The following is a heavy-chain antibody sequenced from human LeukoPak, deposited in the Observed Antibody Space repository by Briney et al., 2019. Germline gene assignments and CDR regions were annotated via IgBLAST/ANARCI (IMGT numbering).Heavy chain of an antibody. V-gene: IGHV4-34*01. Sequence: SEALSLTFAVYVGSFSGYFWSWIRQPPGKGLEWIGEINHSGSTNYNPTLRSRVTVSVHTSKNQLSLKLSSVTAADTAVYYCARQWLVSPLFDYWGQGTLVTVSS. J-gene: IGHJ4*02. CDR2: INHSGST. CDR1: VGSFSGYF. D-gene: IGHD6-19*01. CDR3: ARQWLVSPLFDY.